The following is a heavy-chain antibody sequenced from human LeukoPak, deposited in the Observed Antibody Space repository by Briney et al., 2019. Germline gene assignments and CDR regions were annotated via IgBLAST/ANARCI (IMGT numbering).Heavy chain of an antibody. CDR3: AKDPDGDYLEGFDY. J-gene: IGHJ4*02. Sequence: PGGSLRLSCAASGFTVSSNYMSWVRQAPGKGLEWVSVIYSGGSTYYADSVKGRFTISRDNSKNTLYLQMNSLRAEDTAVYYCAKDPDGDYLEGFDYWGQGTLVTVSS. CDR1: GFTVSSNY. D-gene: IGHD4-17*01. V-gene: IGHV3-53*01. CDR2: IYSGGST.